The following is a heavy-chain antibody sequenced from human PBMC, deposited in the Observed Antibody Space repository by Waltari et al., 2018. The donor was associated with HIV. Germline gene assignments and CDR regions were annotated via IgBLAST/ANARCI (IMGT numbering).Heavy chain of an antibody. Sequence: EVQLVQSGSEVKKPGESLTISCKASGYRFTSYRIAWVRQRPGQGLEWMGVIYPGDSDTRYSPSFQGQVAISADKSEMTADIRWKRLKASDSATYFCARIRVGSDDALDVWGQGTMLTVSS. CDR3: ARIRVGSDDALDV. D-gene: IGHD1-26*01. J-gene: IGHJ3*01. V-gene: IGHV5-51*01. CDR1: GYRFTSYR. CDR2: IYPGDSDT.